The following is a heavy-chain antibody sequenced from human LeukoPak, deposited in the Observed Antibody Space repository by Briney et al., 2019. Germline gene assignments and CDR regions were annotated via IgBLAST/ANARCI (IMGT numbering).Heavy chain of an antibody. V-gene: IGHV1-18*01. J-gene: IGHJ4*02. Sequence: GASVKVSCKASGYIFIDYGISWVRQAPGQGLEWMGWISPYSGDTYHAQNLQGRVTMTTDTPTSTAYMEVMSLRSDDTAVYYCARDYDFWSISDWGQGTLVTVFS. CDR3: ARDYDFWSISD. D-gene: IGHD3-3*01. CDR2: ISPYSGDT. CDR1: GYIFIDYG.